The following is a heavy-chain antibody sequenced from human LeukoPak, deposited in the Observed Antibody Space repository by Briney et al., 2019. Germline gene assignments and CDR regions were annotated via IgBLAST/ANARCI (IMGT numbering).Heavy chain of an antibody. V-gene: IGHV1-8*03. CDR3: AREGLDS. CDR2: MNPNSGKT. J-gene: IGHJ5*01. CDR1: GYTFTSYD. Sequence: ASVKVSCKASGYTFTSYDINWVRQATGQGLEWVGYMNPNSGKTEYAQKFQVRVTITTDTSISTAYMDLSSLRSEDTALYYCAREGLDSWGQGTLVTVSS.